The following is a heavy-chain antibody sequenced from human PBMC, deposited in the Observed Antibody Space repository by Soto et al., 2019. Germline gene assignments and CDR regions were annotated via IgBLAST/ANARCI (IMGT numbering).Heavy chain of an antibody. J-gene: IGHJ6*03. V-gene: IGHV3-74*01. D-gene: IGHD1-1*01. CDR2: LNSDGSRI. CDR1: GFPFSGYW. Sequence: GGSLRLSCAASGFPFSGYWMHWVRQAPGKGLVWVSRLNSDGSRIDYADSVKGRFTISRDNAENTLYLQMNSLRDEDTAVYYCARDVENDGNYYIDARGKGTTVTVSS. CDR3: ARDVENDGNYYIDA.